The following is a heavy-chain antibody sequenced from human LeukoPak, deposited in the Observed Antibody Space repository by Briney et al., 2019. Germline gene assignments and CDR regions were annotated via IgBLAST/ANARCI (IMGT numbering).Heavy chain of an antibody. J-gene: IGHJ4*02. CDR1: GFTFSTYY. D-gene: IGHD1-26*01. Sequence: GGSLRLPCAASGFTFSTYYMSWVRQAPGKGLEWVANINHVGSEENYVGSVKGRFTISRDNAKNSLFLQMDSLRVEDTAVYYCARDIGHLDCWGQGALVTVSS. CDR3: ARDIGHLDC. V-gene: IGHV3-7*01. CDR2: INHVGSEE.